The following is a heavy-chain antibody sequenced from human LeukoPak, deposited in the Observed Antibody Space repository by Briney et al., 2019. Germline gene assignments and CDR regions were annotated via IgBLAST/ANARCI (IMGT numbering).Heavy chain of an antibody. CDR1: GGSFSGYY. CDR2: INHSGST. Sequence: SETLSLTSAVYGGSFSGYYWSWIRQPPGKGLEWIGEINHSGSTNYNPSLKSRVTISVDTSKNQFSLKLSSVTAADTAVYYCARRTGSNFDYWGQGTLVTVSS. J-gene: IGHJ4*02. V-gene: IGHV4-34*01. D-gene: IGHD4-17*01. CDR3: ARRTGSNFDY.